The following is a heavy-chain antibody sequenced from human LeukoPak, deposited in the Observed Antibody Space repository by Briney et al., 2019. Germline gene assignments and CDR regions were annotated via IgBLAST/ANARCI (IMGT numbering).Heavy chain of an antibody. CDR2: IYYSGST. J-gene: IGHJ4*02. CDR3: AREGYYYGSGSSY. V-gene: IGHV4-59*01. D-gene: IGHD3-10*01. Sequence: SETLSLTCTVSGGSISSYYWSWIRQPPGKGLEWIGYIYYSGSTNYNPSLKSRVTISVDTSKNQFSLKLSSVTAADTAVYYCAREGYYYGSGSSYWGQGTLVTVSS. CDR1: GGSISSYY.